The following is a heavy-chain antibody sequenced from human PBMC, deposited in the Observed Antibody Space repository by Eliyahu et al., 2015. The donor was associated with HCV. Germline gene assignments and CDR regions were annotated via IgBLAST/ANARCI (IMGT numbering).Heavy chain of an antibody. CDR3: AKDIYSSGSYPDAFDI. Sequence: EVRLLESGGGLVQPGGSLXLSCAASGXPFXSKTLPWVRQAPGKGXEGVSAIVGSGRSTYYADSVKGRFTISRDNSNNTLSLQMNSLRAEDTAVYYCAKDIYSSGSYPDAFDIWGQGTMVAVS. V-gene: IGHV3-23*01. CDR2: IVGSGRST. D-gene: IGHD3-10*01. J-gene: IGHJ3*02. CDR1: GXPFXSKT.